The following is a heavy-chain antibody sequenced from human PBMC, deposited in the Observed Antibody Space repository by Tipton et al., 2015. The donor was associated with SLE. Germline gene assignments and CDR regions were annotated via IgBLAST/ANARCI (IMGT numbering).Heavy chain of an antibody. CDR2: ICDIGST. Sequence: TLSLTCTVSGGSISSGSYYWSWIRQPAGKGLEWIGEICDIGSTKYNPSLKSRATISVATSKNQLSLELTSLTAADTAVYFCAGDRLDLDETENTFKLWGQGTMVTVSS. V-gene: IGHV4-61*10. CDR3: AGDRLDLDETENTFKL. CDR1: GGSISSGSYY. D-gene: IGHD2/OR15-2a*01. J-gene: IGHJ3*01.